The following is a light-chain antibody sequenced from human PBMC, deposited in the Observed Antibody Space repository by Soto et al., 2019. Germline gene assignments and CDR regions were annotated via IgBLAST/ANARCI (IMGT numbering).Light chain of an antibody. J-gene: IGKJ4*01. CDR2: AAS. Sequence: IQMTQSPSSLSASVGDRVTSTCRASQSINSYLNWYQQKPRKAPELLIYAASNLQSGVPSRFSGSGSGTDFTLTISSLQPEDFATYPCQQTYRTPLTFGGGTKVDIK. CDR1: QSINSY. CDR3: QQTYRTPLT. V-gene: IGKV1-39*01.